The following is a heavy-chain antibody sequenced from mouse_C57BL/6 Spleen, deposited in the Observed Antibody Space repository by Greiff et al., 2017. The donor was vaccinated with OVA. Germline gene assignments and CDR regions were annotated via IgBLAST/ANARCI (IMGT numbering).Heavy chain of an antibody. Sequence: QVQLQQSGPELVKPGASVKISCKASGYSFTSYYIHWVKQRPGQGLEWIEWIYPGSGNTKYNEKFKGKATLTADTSSSTAYMQLSSLTSEDSAVYYCARGTYWGQGTLVTVSA. CDR2: IYPGSGNT. V-gene: IGHV1-66*01. CDR1: GYSFTSYY. J-gene: IGHJ3*01. CDR3: ARGTY.